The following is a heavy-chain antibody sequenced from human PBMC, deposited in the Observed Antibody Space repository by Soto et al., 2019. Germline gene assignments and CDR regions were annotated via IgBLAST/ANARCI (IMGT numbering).Heavy chain of an antibody. V-gene: IGHV4-4*07. Sequence: SETLSLTCTVSCDSISDYYWSWIRQPAGKGLEWIGRFYYSGNTKSNPSLKSRVTMSADTSKNQFSLSLRSVTAADSAIYYCARMYNSGFYRPEGDYFFYGMDVWGQGTTVTVS. CDR3: ARMYNSGFYRPEGDYFFYGMDV. D-gene: IGHD6-19*01. J-gene: IGHJ6*02. CDR2: FYYSGNT. CDR1: CDSISDYY.